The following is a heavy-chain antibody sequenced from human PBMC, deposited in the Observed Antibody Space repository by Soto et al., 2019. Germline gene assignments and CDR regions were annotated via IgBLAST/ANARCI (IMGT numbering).Heavy chain of an antibody. V-gene: IGHV4-30-2*01. Sequence: SETLSLTCAVSGGSVRSRVDFWSWFRQPPGKALEYVGRIFHTGSTYYNPSLKSRATISVDRSKNQFSLKLSSVTAADTAVYYCARVGTMIVNWGQGTLVTVSS. CDR2: IFHTGST. CDR3: ARVGTMIVN. D-gene: IGHD3-22*01. CDR1: GGSVRSRVDF. J-gene: IGHJ4*02.